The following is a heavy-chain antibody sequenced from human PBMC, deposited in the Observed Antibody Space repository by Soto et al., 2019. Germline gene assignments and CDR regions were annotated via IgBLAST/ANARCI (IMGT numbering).Heavy chain of an antibody. V-gene: IGHV3-23*01. CDR3: AKASGSSWPYYFDS. CDR1: GFTFSSYA. J-gene: IGHJ4*02. CDR2: ISGNSGST. D-gene: IGHD6-13*01. Sequence: GGSLRLSCAASGFTFSSYAMSWVRQAPGKGLEWVSAISGNSGSTFYPDSVKGRFTVSRDNSENTLYLQMSTLKAEKTAVNNHAKASGSSWPYYFDSWGRGALVTVS.